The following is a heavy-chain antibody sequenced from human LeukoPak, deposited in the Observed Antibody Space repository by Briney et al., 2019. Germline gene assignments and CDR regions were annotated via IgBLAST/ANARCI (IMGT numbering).Heavy chain of an antibody. D-gene: IGHD1-20*01. Sequence: PGGSLRLSCAASGFTFSNYAMNWVRQAPGKGLDWVSGISVSGSTTYYADSVKGRFTISRDDSKNTVYLQMNSLRAEDTAVYYCARTHGTLTGTGFDYWGQGTLVTVSS. J-gene: IGHJ4*02. V-gene: IGHV3-23*01. CDR2: ISVSGSTT. CDR1: GFTFSNYA. CDR3: ARTHGTLTGTGFDY.